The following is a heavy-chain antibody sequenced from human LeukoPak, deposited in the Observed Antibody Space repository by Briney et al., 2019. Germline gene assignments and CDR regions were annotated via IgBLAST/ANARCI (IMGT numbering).Heavy chain of an antibody. V-gene: IGHV3-48*01. CDR3: ARDLGSSGWYLGNWFDP. D-gene: IGHD6-19*01. CDR1: GFTSSSFG. CDR2: ISSSRSTT. J-gene: IGHJ5*02. Sequence: GGSLRLSCAASGFTSSSFGMNWVRQAPGKGLEWVSYISSSRSTTYHADSVKGRFTISRDNAKNSLYLQMNSLRAEDTAVYYCARDLGSSGWYLGNWFDPWGQGTLVTVSS.